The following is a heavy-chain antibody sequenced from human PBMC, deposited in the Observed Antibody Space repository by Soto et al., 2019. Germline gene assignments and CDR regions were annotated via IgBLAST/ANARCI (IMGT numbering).Heavy chain of an antibody. CDR2: ISNYGSN. J-gene: IGHJ4*02. CDR1: GFTFSSHS. CDR3: VKAHGKPYYFDF. V-gene: IGHV3-64D*06. Sequence: XGSLRLSCSAAGFTFSSHSMHWVRQAPGKGLEYVSGISNYGSNNADAVKGRFTISRDNSKNTLYLQMSSLRPDDTAVYFCVKAHGKPYYFDFWGQGTLVTVSS.